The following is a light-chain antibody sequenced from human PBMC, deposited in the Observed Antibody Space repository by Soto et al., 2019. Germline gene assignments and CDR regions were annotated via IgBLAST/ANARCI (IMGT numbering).Light chain of an antibody. Sequence: EIVMTQSPATLSVSPGDRATLSCRASQRIGSNLAWYQQKPGQPPRLLIHGASTRATAIPARFSGSGSGKEFTLTISSLQSEDFAVYYCHQYNDWPPGTFGPGTKVEIK. J-gene: IGKJ1*01. CDR3: HQYNDWPPGT. CDR1: QRIGSN. V-gene: IGKV3-15*01. CDR2: GAS.